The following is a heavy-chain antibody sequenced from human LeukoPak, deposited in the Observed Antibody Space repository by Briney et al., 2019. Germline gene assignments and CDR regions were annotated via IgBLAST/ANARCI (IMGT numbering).Heavy chain of an antibody. Sequence: SETLSLTCTVSGGSISSYYWSWIRQPAGKGLEWIGRIYTSGSTNYNPSLKSRVTMSVDTSKNQFSLKLSSVTAADTAVYYCARGRGRYSSSSLDFDYWGQGTLVTVSS. CDR3: ARGRGRYSSSSLDFDY. J-gene: IGHJ4*02. V-gene: IGHV4-4*07. CDR2: IYTSGST. D-gene: IGHD6-6*01. CDR1: GGSISSYY.